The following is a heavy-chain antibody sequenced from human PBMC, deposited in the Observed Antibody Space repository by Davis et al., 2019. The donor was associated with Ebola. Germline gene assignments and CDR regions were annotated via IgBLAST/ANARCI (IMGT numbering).Heavy chain of an antibody. CDR1: GFTFCNYG. V-gene: IGHV3-30*03. Sequence: GESLKISCAASGFTFCNYGMHWVRQAPGKGLEWVAFISYDGSNKYYADSVKGRFTISRDNSKNTLYLQMNSLRAEDTAVYYCARACRYCSSTSWLEPPFLDYWGQGTLVTVSS. CDR3: ARACRYCSSTSWLEPPFLDY. D-gene: IGHD2-2*01. J-gene: IGHJ4*02. CDR2: ISYDGSNK.